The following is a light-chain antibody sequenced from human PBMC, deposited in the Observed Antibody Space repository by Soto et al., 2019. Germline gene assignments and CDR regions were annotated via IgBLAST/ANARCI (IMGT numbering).Light chain of an antibody. CDR3: QQSYSTSIT. CDR1: QGISSW. CDR2: AAS. J-gene: IGKJ5*01. Sequence: DIQMTQSPSTLSASVGDRVTITCRASQGISSWLAWYQQKTGKAPKLLIYAASSLQSGVPSRFRGSGSGTDFTLTITSLQPEDFATYYCQQSYSTSITFGQGTRLEIK. V-gene: IGKV1-39*01.